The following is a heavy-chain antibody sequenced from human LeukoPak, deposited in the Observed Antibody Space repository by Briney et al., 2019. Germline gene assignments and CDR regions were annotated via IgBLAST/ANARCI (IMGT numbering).Heavy chain of an antibody. D-gene: IGHD3-22*01. CDR2: IYYSGST. CDR3: ARDTYYYDSSGYYYYFDY. J-gene: IGHJ4*02. Sequence: PSETLSLTCTVSGGSISSYYWSWIRQPPGKGLEWIGSIYYSGSTYYNPSLKSRVTISVDTSKNQFSLKLSSVTAADTAVYYCARDTYYYDSSGYYYYFDYWGQGTLVTVSS. V-gene: IGHV4-59*12. CDR1: GGSISSYY.